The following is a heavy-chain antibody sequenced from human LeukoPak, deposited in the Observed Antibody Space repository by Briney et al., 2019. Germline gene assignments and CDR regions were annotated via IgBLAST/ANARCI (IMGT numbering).Heavy chain of an antibody. CDR2: IYHSGST. J-gene: IGHJ3*02. Sequence: SETLSLTCTVSGYSISSGYYWGWIRQPPGKGLEWIGGIYHSGSTYYNPSLKSRVTISVDTSKNQFSLKLSSVTAADTAVYYCARSVPLRYFDWFSDAFDIWGQGTMVTVSS. D-gene: IGHD3-9*01. V-gene: IGHV4-38-2*02. CDR1: GYSISSGYY. CDR3: ARSVPLRYFDWFSDAFDI.